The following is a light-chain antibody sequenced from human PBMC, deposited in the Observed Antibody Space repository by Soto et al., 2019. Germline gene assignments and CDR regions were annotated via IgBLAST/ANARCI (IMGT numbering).Light chain of an antibody. J-gene: IGKJ4*02. V-gene: IGKV3-20*01. CDR2: GAS. Sequence: LTQSPSIPPLSPGERASPSSRASQSVSNNYLAWYQQKPGQAPRLLIYGASNRATGIPDRFSGSGSGTDFTLTIIRLEPEDLAVYYSQQDGRSGTFAERTIADIK. CDR3: QQDGRSGT. CDR1: QSVSNNY.